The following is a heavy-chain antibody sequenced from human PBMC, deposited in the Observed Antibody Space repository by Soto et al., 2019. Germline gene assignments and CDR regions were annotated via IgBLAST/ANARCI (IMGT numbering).Heavy chain of an antibody. CDR3: ARDRVGMVRGWEYYSCCGMDV. Sequence: EVQLVESGGGLVQPGGSLRLSCAASGFTFSSYSMNWVRQAPGKGLEWVSYISSSSSTIYYADSVKGRFTISRDNANNTLCLQMNGLRAEDAAVYYCARDRVGMVRGWEYYSCCGMDVWGQGTTVTVSS. D-gene: IGHD3-10*01. CDR1: GFTFSSYS. J-gene: IGHJ6*02. CDR2: ISSSSSTI. V-gene: IGHV3-48*01.